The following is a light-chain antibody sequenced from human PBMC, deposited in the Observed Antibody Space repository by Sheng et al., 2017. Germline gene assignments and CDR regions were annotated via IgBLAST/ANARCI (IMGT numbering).Light chain of an antibody. V-gene: IGKV3-20*01. CDR1: QSVSSY. CDR2: GAS. Sequence: EIVLTQSPATLSLSPGERATLSCRASQSVSSYLAWYQQKPGQAPRLLIYGASSRATGIPDRFTGSGSGTDFTLTISRLEPEDFAVYYCQQYGSSLYTFGQGTKLEI. J-gene: IGKJ2*01. CDR3: QQYGSSLYT.